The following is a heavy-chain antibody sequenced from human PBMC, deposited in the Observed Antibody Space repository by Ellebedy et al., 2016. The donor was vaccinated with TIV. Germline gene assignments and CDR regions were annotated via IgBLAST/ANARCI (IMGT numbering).Heavy chain of an antibody. CDR2: IIPIFGTA. CDR1: GGTFSSYA. D-gene: IGHD3-16*01. V-gene: IGHV1-69*13. CDR3: ARDDKLVGVWGSHNYYYYGMDV. J-gene: IGHJ6*02. Sequence: ASVKVSCKASGGTFSSYAISWVRQAPGQGLEWMGGIIPIFGTANYAQKFQGRVTITADESTSTAYMELSSLRSEDTAVYYCARDDKLVGVWGSHNYYYYGMDVWGQGTTVIVSS.